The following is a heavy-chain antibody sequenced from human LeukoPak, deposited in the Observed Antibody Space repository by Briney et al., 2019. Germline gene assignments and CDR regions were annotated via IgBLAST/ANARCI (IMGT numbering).Heavy chain of an antibody. J-gene: IGHJ3*02. CDR1: GLTFSSYW. CDR3: ARVNPLMAPGAFDI. D-gene: IGHD2-8*01. CDR2: IRPDGSEK. Sequence: GGSLRLSCAASGLTFSSYWMGWVRQAPGKGLEWVASIRPDGSEKYYVDSVKGRFTISRDNAKNSLYLQMNSLRAEDTAVFYCARVNPLMAPGAFDIWGQGTMVAVSS. V-gene: IGHV3-7*01.